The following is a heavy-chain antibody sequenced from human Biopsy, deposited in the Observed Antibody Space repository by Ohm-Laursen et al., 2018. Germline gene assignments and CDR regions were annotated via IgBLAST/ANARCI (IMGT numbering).Heavy chain of an antibody. CDR3: AKGQDLRGGAEYFQH. D-gene: IGHD2-15*01. V-gene: IGHV1-2*02. CDR1: GYTFTGQY. J-gene: IGHJ1*01. Sequence: SSVKVSCKASGYTFTGQYLHWVRQVPGQGLEWMGWINPHSGTTRFAQDFQGRATMTRDTSITTAYMELRRLRSDDTAVYYCAKGQDLRGGAEYFQHWGQGALVTVSS. CDR2: INPHSGTT.